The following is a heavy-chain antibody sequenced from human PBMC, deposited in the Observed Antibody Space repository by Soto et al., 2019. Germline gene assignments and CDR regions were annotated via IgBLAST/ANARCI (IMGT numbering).Heavy chain of an antibody. J-gene: IGHJ4*02. CDR3: ARDRTLFGTGSTYYFDY. V-gene: IGHV3-30-3*01. Sequence: QVQLVESGGGVVQPGRSLRLSCADSGFTFSSYAMHWVRQAPGKGLKWVAVMSYDGTNKYYADSVKGRFTISRDNSKNTLYLQMNSLRAEDTAVYYCARDRTLFGTGSTYYFDYWGQGTLVAVSS. CDR1: GFTFSSYA. CDR2: MSYDGTNK. D-gene: IGHD1-1*01.